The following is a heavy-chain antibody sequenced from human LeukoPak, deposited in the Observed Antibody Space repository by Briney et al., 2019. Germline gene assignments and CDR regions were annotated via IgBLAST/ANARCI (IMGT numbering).Heavy chain of an antibody. CDR2: IIPILGLA. D-gene: IGHD5-12*01. Sequence: SVKVSCKAFGGTFSNYGINRVRQAPGQGLEWMGRIIPILGLADYAQRFQGRVSITADTSTSTAYLELSSLRSEDTAIYYCARGWVDNALLWGMDVWGQGTTVTVSS. CDR1: GGTFSNYG. J-gene: IGHJ6*02. CDR3: ARGWVDNALLWGMDV. V-gene: IGHV1-69*04.